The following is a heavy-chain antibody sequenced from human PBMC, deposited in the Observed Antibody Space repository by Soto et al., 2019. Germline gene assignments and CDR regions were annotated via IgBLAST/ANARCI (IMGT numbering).Heavy chain of an antibody. Sequence: QVQLVQSGAEVKKPGASVKVSCKASGYTFTSYGISWVRQAPGQGLEWMGWISANNGNTNYAQKLQGRVTMTTDTSTSTAYRGLRSLRSEDTAVYYCASDRGSYALDYWGQGTLVTVSS. V-gene: IGHV1-18*01. J-gene: IGHJ4*02. CDR3: ASDRGSYALDY. CDR1: GYTFTSYG. CDR2: ISANNGNT. D-gene: IGHD1-26*01.